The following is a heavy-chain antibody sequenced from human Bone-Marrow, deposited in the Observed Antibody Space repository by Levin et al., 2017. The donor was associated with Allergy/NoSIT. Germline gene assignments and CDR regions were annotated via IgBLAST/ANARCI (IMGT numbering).Heavy chain of an antibody. CDR1: GGSIRSNNYF. V-gene: IGHV4-39*01. J-gene: IGHJ4*02. Sequence: SETLSLTCTVSGGSIRSNNYFWGWVRQSPGRGLEWIGAGSYRGRTFYNSSLKSRVTVSIDTSKKQFSLTLTSVTAADTGADCCARVVFEGDNVNYGLHVIDNWGQGTLVTVSS. CDR2: GSYRGRT. D-gene: IGHD3-16*02. CDR3: ARVVFEGDNVNYGLHVIDN.